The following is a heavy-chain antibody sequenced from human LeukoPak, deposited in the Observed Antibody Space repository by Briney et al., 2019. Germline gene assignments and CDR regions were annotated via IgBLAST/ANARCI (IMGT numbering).Heavy chain of an antibody. Sequence: ASVKVSCKASGYTFTSFGISWVRQAPGQGLEWMGWISAYNGNTNYAQKFQGRVTMTTDISRSTAYMELRSLRSEDTAVYYCARGLLTMAGQNYYYYMDVWGKGTTVTISS. CDR1: GYTFTSFG. CDR3: ARGLLTMAGQNYYYYMDV. V-gene: IGHV1-18*01. D-gene: IGHD3-10*01. CDR2: ISAYNGNT. J-gene: IGHJ6*03.